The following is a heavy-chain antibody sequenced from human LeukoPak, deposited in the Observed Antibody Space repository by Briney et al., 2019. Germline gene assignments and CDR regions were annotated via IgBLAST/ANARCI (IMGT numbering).Heavy chain of an antibody. CDR3: TTEYYYDSSGYYYKGY. Sequence: GGSLRLSCAASGLTFSNAWLIWARQAPGKGLYSFGRIKSKTDGVTTDSAEPVKGRFTISRDDSKNTLYLQMNSLKTEDTAVYYCTTEYYYDSSGYYYKGYWGQGTLVTVSS. CDR2: IKSKTDGVTT. D-gene: IGHD3-22*01. J-gene: IGHJ4*02. CDR1: GLTFSNAW. V-gene: IGHV3-15*01.